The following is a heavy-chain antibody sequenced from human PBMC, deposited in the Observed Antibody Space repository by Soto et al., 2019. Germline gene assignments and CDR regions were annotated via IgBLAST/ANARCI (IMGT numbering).Heavy chain of an antibody. CDR2: IYASGSP. CDR1: GGSISVYY. Sequence: QVQLQESGPGQVKPSETLSLTCTISGGSISVYYWSWIRQPPGQGLEWIGYIYASGSPYYNPSLKSRVTISADTSKNPISLKFTSPTAADTAVYYCARGVGSSPPQYWGRGTLVTVSS. J-gene: IGHJ4*02. CDR3: ARGVGSSPPQY. D-gene: IGHD1-26*01. V-gene: IGHV4-59*01.